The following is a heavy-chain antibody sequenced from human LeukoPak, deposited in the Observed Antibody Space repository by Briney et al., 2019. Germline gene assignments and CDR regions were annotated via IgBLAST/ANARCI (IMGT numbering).Heavy chain of an antibody. CDR1: GYSISSGSY. CDR3: AKRAYTFWFAD. J-gene: IGHJ4*02. CDR2: IYHSGST. D-gene: IGHD3-16*01. V-gene: IGHV4-38-2*01. Sequence: PSETLSLTCDVSGYSISSGSYWGWIRQPPGKGLEWIGSIYHSGSTYYTPSLKSRVTISLDPSKNQFCLKVTSVTAADTATYCAAKRAYTFWFADWGQGNLVIVSS.